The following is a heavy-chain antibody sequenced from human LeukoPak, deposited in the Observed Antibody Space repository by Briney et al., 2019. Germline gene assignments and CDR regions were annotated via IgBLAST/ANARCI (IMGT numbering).Heavy chain of an antibody. CDR3: ARAGYDILTGYYVDY. Sequence: ASVKVSCKASGYTFTSYGISWVRQAPGQGLEWMGWISAYNGNTNYAQKLQGRVTMTTDTSTSTAYMELRSLRSDDTAVYYCARAGYDILTGYYVDYWGQGTLVTVCS. V-gene: IGHV1-18*01. J-gene: IGHJ4*02. D-gene: IGHD3-9*01. CDR1: GYTFTSYG. CDR2: ISAYNGNT.